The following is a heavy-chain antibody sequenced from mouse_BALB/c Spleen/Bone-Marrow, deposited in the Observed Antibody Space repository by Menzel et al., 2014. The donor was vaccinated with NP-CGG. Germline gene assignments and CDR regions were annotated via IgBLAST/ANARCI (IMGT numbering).Heavy chain of an antibody. CDR2: ISSGGSYT. V-gene: IGHV5-9*02. Sequence: EVMLVESGGGLVKPGGSLKLSCAASGFAFSSYDMSWVRQTPEKRLEWVATISSGGSYTYYPDSVKGRFTISRDNARXTLYLQMSSLRSEDTALYYCVRRVQLDYWGQGTTLTVSS. CDR1: GFAFSSYD. CDR3: VRRVQLDY. J-gene: IGHJ2*01.